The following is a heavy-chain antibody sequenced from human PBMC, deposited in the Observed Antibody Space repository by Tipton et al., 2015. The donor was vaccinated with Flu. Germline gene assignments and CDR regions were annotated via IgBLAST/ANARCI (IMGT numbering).Heavy chain of an antibody. CDR2: IYHNGAT. D-gene: IGHD3-22*01. CDR3: ARDGHYSSANGALDY. CDR1: GYSIGSGYY. V-gene: IGHV4-38-2*02. Sequence: TLSLTCAVSGYSIGSGYYWGWIRQAPGKGLEWIASIYHNGATYYNPSLKSRLTMSVDTSRNQFSLRLTSVTAADTAIYYCARDGHYSSANGALDYWGQGTLVTVSS. J-gene: IGHJ4*02.